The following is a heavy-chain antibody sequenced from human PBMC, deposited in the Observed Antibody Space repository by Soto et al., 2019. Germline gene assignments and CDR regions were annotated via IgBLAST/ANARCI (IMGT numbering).Heavy chain of an antibody. D-gene: IGHD3-10*01. CDR2: IRSKAYGGTT. J-gene: IGHJ6*02. V-gene: IGHV3-49*03. CDR3: TRDPLLLWFGEFYYYYGMDV. CDR1: GFTFGDYA. Sequence: PGGSLRLSCTASGFTFGDYAMSWFRQAPGKGLEWVGLIRSKAYGGTTEYAASVKGRFTISRDDSKSIAYLQMNSLKTEDTAVYYCTRDPLLLWFGEFYYYYGMDVWGQGTTVTVSS.